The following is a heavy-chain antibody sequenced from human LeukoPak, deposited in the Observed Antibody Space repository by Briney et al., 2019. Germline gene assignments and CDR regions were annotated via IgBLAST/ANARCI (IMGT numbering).Heavy chain of an antibody. CDR2: ISGSGGST. J-gene: IGHJ6*03. D-gene: IGHD3-3*01. CDR3: AKDPVLRRYYYYYMDV. V-gene: IGHV3-23*01. Sequence: PGGSLRLSCAASGFTFSSYAMSWVRQAPGKGLEWVSAISGSGGSTYYADSVKGRFTISRDNSKNTLYPQMNSLRAEDTAVYYCAKDPVLRRYYYYYMDVWGKGTTVTVSS. CDR1: GFTFSSYA.